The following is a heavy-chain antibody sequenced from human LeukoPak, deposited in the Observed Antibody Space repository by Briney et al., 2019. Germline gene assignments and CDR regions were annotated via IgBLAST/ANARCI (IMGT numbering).Heavy chain of an antibody. CDR1: GYTFTSYG. J-gene: IGHJ3*02. CDR3: ARDRATKLSPDAFDI. CDR2: INPNSGGT. Sequence: ASVKVSCKASGYTFTSYGISWVRQAPGQGLEWMGWINPNSGGTNYAQKFQGRVTMTRDTSISTAYMELSRLRSDDTAVYYCARDRATKLSPDAFDIWGQGTMVTVSS. V-gene: IGHV1-2*02.